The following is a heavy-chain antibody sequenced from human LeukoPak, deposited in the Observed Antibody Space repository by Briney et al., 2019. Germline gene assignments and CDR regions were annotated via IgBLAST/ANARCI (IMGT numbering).Heavy chain of an antibody. D-gene: IGHD3-22*01. Sequence: SETLSLTCTVSGGSISSYYWSWIRQPAGKGLEWIGRIYTSGSTNYNPSLNSRVTMSVDTSTNKFSLKLSSVTAADTAVYYCARDLRGDTYYYDSRGPRGFDIWGQGTMVTVSS. CDR2: IYTSGST. CDR3: ARDLRGDTYYYDSRGPRGFDI. CDR1: GGSISSYY. J-gene: IGHJ3*02. V-gene: IGHV4-4*07.